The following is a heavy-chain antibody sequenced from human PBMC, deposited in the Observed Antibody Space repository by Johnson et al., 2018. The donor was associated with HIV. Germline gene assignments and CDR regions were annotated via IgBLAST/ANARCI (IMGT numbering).Heavy chain of an antibody. CDR1: GFTFSNFA. D-gene: IGHD3-16*01. J-gene: IGHJ3*02. CDR3: ARPLGPPLWHDAFDI. V-gene: IGHV3-30-3*01. CDR2: ISYDGSNK. Sequence: QMMLVESGGGVVQPGRSLRLSCAASGFTFSNFALHWVRQAPCKGLEWVAIISYDGSNKYYADSVKGRFTISRDNSKNTLYLQMNSLRAEDTAVYYCARPLGPPLWHDAFDIWGQGTMVTVSS.